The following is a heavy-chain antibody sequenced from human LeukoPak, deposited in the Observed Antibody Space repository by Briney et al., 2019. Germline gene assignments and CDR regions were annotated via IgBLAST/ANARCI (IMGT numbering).Heavy chain of an antibody. J-gene: IGHJ4*02. CDR2: LYSSGTP. V-gene: IGHV3-53*01. Sequence: PGGCLRLSCAASGFTVSTDHMSWVRQAPGKGLEWVSVLYSSGTPSQADSVKGRFTISRDSSKNTVYLQMNSLRAEDTAVYYCARVWELSFDYWGQGTLVTVSS. CDR3: ARVWELSFDY. D-gene: IGHD1-26*01. CDR1: GFTVSTDH.